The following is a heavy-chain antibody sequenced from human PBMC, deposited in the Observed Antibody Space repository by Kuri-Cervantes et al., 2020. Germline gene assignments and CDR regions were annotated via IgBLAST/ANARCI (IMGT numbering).Heavy chain of an antibody. CDR2: INHSGST. CDR3: ARVNGTGPFDY. V-gene: IGHV4-34*01. J-gene: IGHJ4*02. CDR1: GGPFSGYY. Sequence: SQTLSLTCAVYGGPFSGYYWSWIRQPPGKGLEWIGEINHSGSTNYNPSLKSRVTISVDKSKNQFSLELSSVTAADTAVYYCARVNGTGPFDYWGQGTLVTVSS. D-gene: IGHD2-8*01.